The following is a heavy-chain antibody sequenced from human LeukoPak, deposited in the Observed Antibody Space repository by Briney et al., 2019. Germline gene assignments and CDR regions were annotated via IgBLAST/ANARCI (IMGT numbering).Heavy chain of an antibody. J-gene: IGHJ4*02. Sequence: PGGSLRLSCATSGFTFSGAWLSWVRQAPGKGLEWIGRIKNDGATDYAAPVRGRFTISRDVSRATLYLQMNSLKTEDTAIYYCTTVTHFYLGGQGTLVTVSS. CDR1: GFTFSGAW. CDR3: TTVTHFYL. CDR2: IKNDGAT. D-gene: IGHD2-15*01. V-gene: IGHV3-15*01.